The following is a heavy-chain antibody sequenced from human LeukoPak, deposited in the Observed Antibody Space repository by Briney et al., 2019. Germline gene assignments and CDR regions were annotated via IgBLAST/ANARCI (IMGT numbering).Heavy chain of an antibody. CDR1: GFTFSSYD. Sequence: GGSLRLSCAASGFTFSSYDMHWVRQATGKGLEWVSAIGTAGDTYYPGSVKGRFTISRENAKNSLYLQMNSLRAGDTAVYYCAREFKYYGSGSPDSYFDYWGQGTLVTVSS. CDR3: AREFKYYGSGSPDSYFDY. V-gene: IGHV3-13*04. CDR2: IGTAGDT. J-gene: IGHJ4*02. D-gene: IGHD3-10*01.